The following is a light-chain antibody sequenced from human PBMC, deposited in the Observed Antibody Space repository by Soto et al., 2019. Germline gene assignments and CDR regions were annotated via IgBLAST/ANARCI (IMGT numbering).Light chain of an antibody. J-gene: IGLJ1*01. CDR3: SSYTSSSFYV. CDR1: SSDVGGYNY. Sequence: QSVLTQPASVSGSPGQSITISCTGTSSDVGGYNYVSWYQQHPGKAPKLMIYDVSNRPSGVSNRFSGSKSGNTASLTISGLQAEDEADYYCSSYTSSSFYVFGTGPKVT. CDR2: DVS. V-gene: IGLV2-14*01.